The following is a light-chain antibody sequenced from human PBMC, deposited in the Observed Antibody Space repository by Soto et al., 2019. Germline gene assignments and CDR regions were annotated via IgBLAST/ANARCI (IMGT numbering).Light chain of an antibody. Sequence: QSALTQPASVSGSPGQSIAISCTGTSSDVGGYNYVSWYQHHPGKAPKLMIYDVSNRRSGVSNRFSGSKSGNMASLTISGLQAEDEADYYCSSYTSYSTLVFGGGTKLTVL. CDR1: SSDVGGYNY. CDR3: SSYTSYSTLV. V-gene: IGLV2-14*03. J-gene: IGLJ2*01. CDR2: DVS.